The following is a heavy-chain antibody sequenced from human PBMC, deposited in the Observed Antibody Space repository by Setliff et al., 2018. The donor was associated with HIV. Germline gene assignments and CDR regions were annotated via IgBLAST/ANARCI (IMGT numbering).Heavy chain of an antibody. J-gene: IGHJ4*02. CDR2: LYLNGGQR. Sequence: PGGSRRLSSAASGLTFSNYWVAWVRQAPGRGLEWVANLYLNGGQRYYVDSVKGRFTVSRDNAQTTLYLQISSLRAEDKAIYDCAKWRGHQSEFDYWGQGTLVTVSS. D-gene: IGHD1-26*01. CDR3: AKWRGHQSEFDY. CDR1: GLTFSNYW. V-gene: IGHV3-7*03.